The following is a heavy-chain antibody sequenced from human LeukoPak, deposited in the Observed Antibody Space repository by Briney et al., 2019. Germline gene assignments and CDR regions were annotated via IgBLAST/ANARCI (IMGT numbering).Heavy chain of an antibody. CDR1: GFTFRRYA. CDR2: FSGSGGST. J-gene: IGHJ4*02. V-gene: IGHV3-23*01. Sequence: GGSLRLSCAASGFTFRRYAMSWVRQAPGKGLEWVSAFSGSGGSTYYADSVKGRFTISRDNSKNTLYLQMNSLRAEDTAVYYCAKRKARDNWNVIDYWGQGTLVTVSS. CDR3: AKRKARDNWNVIDY. D-gene: IGHD1-1*01.